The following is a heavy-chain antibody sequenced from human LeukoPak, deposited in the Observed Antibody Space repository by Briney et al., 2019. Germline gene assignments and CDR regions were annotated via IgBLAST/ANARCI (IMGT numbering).Heavy chain of an antibody. CDR1: GFTFGTYW. Sequence: PGGSLRLSCAASGFTFGTYWMHWVRQAPGKGLVWVARISSDGSATIYTDSVRGRFTISRDNPKNTLYLQMNSLTAEDTAVYYCARISGTIDYWGQGTLVTVSS. CDR3: ARISGTIDY. V-gene: IGHV3-74*01. CDR2: ISSDGSAT. J-gene: IGHJ4*02. D-gene: IGHD1-26*01.